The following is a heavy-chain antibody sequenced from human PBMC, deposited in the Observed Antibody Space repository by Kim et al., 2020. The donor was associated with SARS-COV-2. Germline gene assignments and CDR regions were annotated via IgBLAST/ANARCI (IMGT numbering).Heavy chain of an antibody. V-gene: IGHV1-2*06. CDR1: DYTFTAFY. Sequence: ASVKVSCAPSDYTFTAFYIHWVRQAPGQGLEWMGRINPNDGATNSAQQFRGRVTMTMDTSIRTAYMELSGLRSDDTALYYCARGTHTRRFGVLYFGDHWGQGTPVTVSS. J-gene: IGHJ4*02. CDR3: ARGTHTRRFGVLYFGDH. CDR2: INPNDGAT. D-gene: IGHD3-10*01.